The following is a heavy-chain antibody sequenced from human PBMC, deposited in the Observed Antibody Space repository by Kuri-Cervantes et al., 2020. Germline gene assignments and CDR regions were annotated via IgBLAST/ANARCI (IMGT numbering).Heavy chain of an antibody. Sequence: SETLSLTCAVYGGSFSGYYWSWIRQPPGKGLEWIGEINHSGSTNYNPPLKSRVTISVDTSKNQFSLKLSSVTAADTAVYYCARGYSQGPSDFDYWGQGTLITVSS. CDR3: ARGYSQGPSDFDY. D-gene: IGHD5-12*01. V-gene: IGHV4-34*01. CDR1: GGSFSGYY. CDR2: INHSGST. J-gene: IGHJ4*02.